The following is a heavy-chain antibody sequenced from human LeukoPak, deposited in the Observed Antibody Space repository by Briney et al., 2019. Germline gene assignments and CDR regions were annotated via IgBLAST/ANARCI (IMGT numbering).Heavy chain of an antibody. D-gene: IGHD3-22*01. V-gene: IGHV4-4*02. CDR2: ISHSGST. Sequence: SETLSLTCAVSGDSISSSNWWSWVRQPPGKGLEWIGEISHSGSTNYNPSLKSRVTISVDKSKNQFSLKLSSVTAADTAVYYCARDADEACYYDSSGYYYFDYWGQGTLVTVSS. J-gene: IGHJ4*02. CDR3: ARDADEACYYDSSGYYYFDY. CDR1: GDSISSSNW.